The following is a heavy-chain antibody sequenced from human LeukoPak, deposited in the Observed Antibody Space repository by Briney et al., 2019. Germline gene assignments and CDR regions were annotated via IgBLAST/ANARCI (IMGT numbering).Heavy chain of an antibody. CDR2: ISAYNGNT. J-gene: IGHJ5*02. CDR3: ARGGYDFWSDHANWFDP. CDR1: GYTFTSFG. D-gene: IGHD3-3*01. V-gene: IGHV1-18*01. Sequence: ASVKVSCKASGYTFTSFGLSWVRQAPGQGLEGMGWISAYNGNTNYAQRLQGRVTMTTDTSTRTAYMELRSLRSDDTAVYYCARGGYDFWSDHANWFDPWGQGTLVTVSS.